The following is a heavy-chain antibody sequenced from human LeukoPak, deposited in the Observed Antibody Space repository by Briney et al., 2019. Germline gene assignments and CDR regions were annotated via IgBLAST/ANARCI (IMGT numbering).Heavy chain of an antibody. D-gene: IGHD4-11*01. CDR2: IWYDGSKK. Sequence: GGSLRLSCAASGFTFSNYGMHWVRQAPGKGLEWVAVIWYDGSKKYYADSVKGRFTISRDNSKNTLYLQMNSLRAEDTAVYYCARSYSNYLEDAFDIWGRGTMVTVSS. J-gene: IGHJ3*02. CDR3: ARSYSNYLEDAFDI. V-gene: IGHV3-33*01. CDR1: GFTFSNYG.